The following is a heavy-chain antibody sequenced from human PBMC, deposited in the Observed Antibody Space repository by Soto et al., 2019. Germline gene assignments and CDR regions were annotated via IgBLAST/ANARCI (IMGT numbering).Heavy chain of an antibody. CDR1: GFTFSSYG. J-gene: IGHJ4*02. D-gene: IGHD6-13*01. CDR3: ARDDSSPPIYYFDY. Sequence: QVQLVESGGGVVQPGRSLRLSCAASGFTFSSYGMHWVRQAPGKGLEWVAVIWYDGSNKYYADSVKGRFTISRDNSKNTLYLQMNSLRAEDTAVYYCARDDSSPPIYYFDYWGQGTLVTVSS. V-gene: IGHV3-33*01. CDR2: IWYDGSNK.